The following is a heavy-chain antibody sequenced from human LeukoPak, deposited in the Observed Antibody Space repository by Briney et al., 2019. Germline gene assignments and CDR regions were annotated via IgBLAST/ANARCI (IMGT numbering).Heavy chain of an antibody. CDR3: ASRNYGPYYYGMDV. CDR1: GYSLSNYG. V-gene: IGHV1-18*01. J-gene: IGHJ6*02. CDR2: IGTHNGNT. Sequence: ASVKVSCKASGYSLSNYGITWVRQAPGQGLEWMGWIGTHNGNTKYAQKFQGRVTRTTDTSTNTAYMELRSLRSGDTAEYYCASRNYGPYYYGMDVWGQGTTVTVSS. D-gene: IGHD1-7*01.